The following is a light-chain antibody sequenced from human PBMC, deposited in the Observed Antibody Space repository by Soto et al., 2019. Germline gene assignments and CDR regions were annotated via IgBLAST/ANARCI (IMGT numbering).Light chain of an antibody. Sequence: DIQMTQSPSTLSASIGDRVVITCRASESISSWLAWYQQKPGKAPKLLIYDVSSLESGVPSRFSGGGSGTEFTLTISSLQPDDFATYYCQQYNSYPWTFSQGTKVDIK. V-gene: IGKV1-5*01. CDR1: ESISSW. CDR3: QQYNSYPWT. CDR2: DVS. J-gene: IGKJ1*01.